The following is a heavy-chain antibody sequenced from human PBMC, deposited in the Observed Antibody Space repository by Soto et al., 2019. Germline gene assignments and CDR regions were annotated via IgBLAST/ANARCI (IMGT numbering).Heavy chain of an antibody. J-gene: IGHJ2*01. D-gene: IGHD4-17*01. V-gene: IGHV2-26*01. Sequence: QVTLKESGPVLVKPTETLTLTCTVSGFSLRNERMGVSWIRQRPGKALEWLAHIFSNDAKSSTTSLKSRLTIAKETSKSQVVLTLTNMDPVDTAPYPCARIRYGDYGPWYFDLWGRGTLVTVSS. CDR3: ARIRYGDYGPWYFDL. CDR1: GFSLRNERMG. CDR2: IFSNDAK.